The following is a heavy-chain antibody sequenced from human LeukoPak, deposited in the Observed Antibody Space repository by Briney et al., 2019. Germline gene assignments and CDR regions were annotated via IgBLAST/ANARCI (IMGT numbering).Heavy chain of an antibody. J-gene: IGHJ5*02. CDR3: ARGANGLITMVRGATYNWFDP. CDR1: GGTFSSYA. CDR2: IIPIFGTA. Sequence: ASVKVSCKASGGTFSSYAISWVRQAPGQGLEWMGGIIPIFGTANYAQKFQGRVTITTDESTSTAYMELSSLRSEDTAVYYCARGANGLITMVRGATYNWFDPWGQGNLVTVSS. D-gene: IGHD3-10*01. V-gene: IGHV1-69*05.